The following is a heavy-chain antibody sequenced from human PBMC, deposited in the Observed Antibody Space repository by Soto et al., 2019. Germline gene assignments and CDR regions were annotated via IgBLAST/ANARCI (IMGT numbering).Heavy chain of an antibody. J-gene: IGHJ4*02. Sequence: GSLKISCKGSGYSFTSYWISWVRQMPGKGLEWMGRIDPSDSYTNYSPSLQGHVTISADKSISTAYLQWSSLKASDTAMYYCARIKWDWSADHWGQGTLVTVSS. V-gene: IGHV5-10-1*01. D-gene: IGHD3-9*01. CDR2: IDPSDSYT. CDR3: ARIKWDWSADH. CDR1: GYSFTSYW.